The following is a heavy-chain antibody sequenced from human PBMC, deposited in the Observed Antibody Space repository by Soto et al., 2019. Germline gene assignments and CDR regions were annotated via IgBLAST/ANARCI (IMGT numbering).Heavy chain of an antibody. CDR1: GFTFSSFV. CDR2: IWYDGSNK. Sequence: QVQLVESGGGVVQPGRSLRLSCAASGFTFSSFVMHWVRQAPGKGLEWVAVIWYDGSNKYYADSVKGRFTISRDNSKNTLYLKMTGLRAEDTVVYYWARLAGAGGGYYSGMAVGGQGTPVPAPS. V-gene: IGHV3-33*01. J-gene: IGHJ6*02. D-gene: IGHD6-19*01. CDR3: ARLAGAGGGYYSGMAV.